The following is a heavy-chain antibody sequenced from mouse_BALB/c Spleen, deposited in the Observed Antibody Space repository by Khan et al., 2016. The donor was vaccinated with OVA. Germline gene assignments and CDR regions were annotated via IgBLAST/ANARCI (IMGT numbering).Heavy chain of an antibody. CDR3: ARDCNYMDY. CDR2: IYHSGSI. J-gene: IGHJ4*01. V-gene: IGHV3-1*02. Sequence: EVQLQESGPDLVKPSQSLSLTCTVTGYSITSGYSWHWIRQFPGNKLEWMGNIYHSGSINYNPSFKSRFSITRDTSKNLFFLQLNSVTTEDTATYYCARDCNYMDYWGQGTSVTVSA. D-gene: IGHD2-1*01. CDR1: GYSITSGYS.